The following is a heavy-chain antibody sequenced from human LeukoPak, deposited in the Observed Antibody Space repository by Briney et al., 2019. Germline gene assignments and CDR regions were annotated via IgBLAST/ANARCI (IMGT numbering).Heavy chain of an antibody. Sequence: ASVTVSCTASGGTFTSYAISWVRQAPGQGLEWMGGIIPIFGTANYAQKFQGRVTITTDEYTSTAYMELSSLRSEDTAVYYCAREASEAARSLGYWGQGTLVTVSS. D-gene: IGHD6-6*01. CDR1: GGTFTSYA. CDR3: AREASEAARSLGY. V-gene: IGHV1-69*05. J-gene: IGHJ4*02. CDR2: IIPIFGTA.